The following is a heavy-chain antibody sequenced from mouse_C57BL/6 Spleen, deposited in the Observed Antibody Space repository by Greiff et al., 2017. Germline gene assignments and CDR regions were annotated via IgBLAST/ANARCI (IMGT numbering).Heavy chain of an antibody. CDR1: GYTFTSYW. CDR3: ARWGLRGYFDV. J-gene: IGHJ1*03. CDR2: IDPSDSET. V-gene: IGHV1-52*01. D-gene: IGHD2-4*01. Sequence: QVQLQQPGAELVRPGSSVKLSCKASGYTFTSYWMHWVKQRPIQGLEWIGNIDPSDSETHYNQKFKDKATLTVDKSSSTAYMQRSSLTSEDSAVYYCARWGLRGYFDVWGTGTTVTVSS.